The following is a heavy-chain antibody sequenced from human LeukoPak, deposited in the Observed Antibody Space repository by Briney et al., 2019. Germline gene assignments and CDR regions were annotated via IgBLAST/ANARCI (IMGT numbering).Heavy chain of an antibody. J-gene: IGHJ4*02. CDR2: INHSGST. D-gene: IGHD4-23*01. CDR1: GGSFSGYY. Sequence: SETLSLTCAVYGGSFSGYYWSWIRKPPGKGLEWIGEINHSGSTNYNPSLKSRVTISVDTSKNQFSLKLSSVTAADTAVYYCARGKSHAGNSIHWGQGTLVTVSS. V-gene: IGHV4-34*01. CDR3: ARGKSHAGNSIH.